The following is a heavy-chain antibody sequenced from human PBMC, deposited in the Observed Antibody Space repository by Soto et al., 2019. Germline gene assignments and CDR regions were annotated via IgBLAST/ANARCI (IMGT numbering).Heavy chain of an antibody. CDR1: GFSFSKAW. CDR3: ITDPYYDFWSGYHFDH. CDR2: IKNKTDGGIT. D-gene: IGHD3-3*01. Sequence: PGGSLRLSWEASGFSFSKAWMSWVRLTPGKGLEWVGRIKNKTDGGITDYPAPVRDRFTISRDDSRSTLYLQMNSLKTEDTAVYYXITDPYYDFWSGYHFDHWGQGTLVTVSS. V-gene: IGHV3-15*01. J-gene: IGHJ4*02.